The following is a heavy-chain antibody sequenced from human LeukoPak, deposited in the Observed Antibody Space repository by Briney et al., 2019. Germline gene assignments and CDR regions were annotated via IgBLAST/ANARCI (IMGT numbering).Heavy chain of an antibody. Sequence: GGSLRLSCAASGFTFSSYGMHWVRQAPGKGLEWVAVIWYSGSNKYYADSVKGRFTISRDNSKNTLYLQMNSLRAEDTAVYYCAKDPYYYGSGSRRSPEYYFDYWGQGTLVTVSS. D-gene: IGHD3-10*01. J-gene: IGHJ4*02. CDR3: AKDPYYYGSGSRRSPEYYFDY. V-gene: IGHV3-30*02. CDR1: GFTFSSYG. CDR2: IWYSGSNK.